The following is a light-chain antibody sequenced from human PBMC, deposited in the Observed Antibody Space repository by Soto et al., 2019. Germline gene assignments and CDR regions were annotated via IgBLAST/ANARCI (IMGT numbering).Light chain of an antibody. J-gene: IGKJ4*01. CDR2: VAS. V-gene: IGKV1-6*01. Sequence: AIQMTQSPSSQSASVGDRVTITCRASQDIKKDLGWYQQKPGKAPKLLIYVASSLQSGVPSRFSGSGSGTDFTLTISSLQPEDFATYYCLQDFNYPLTFGGGTKVEVK. CDR1: QDIKKD. CDR3: LQDFNYPLT.